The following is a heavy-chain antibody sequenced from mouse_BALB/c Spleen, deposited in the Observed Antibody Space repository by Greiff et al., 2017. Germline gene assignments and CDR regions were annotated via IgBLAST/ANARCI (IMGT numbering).Heavy chain of an antibody. V-gene: IGHV1-4*02. Sequence: QVQLQQSAAELARPGASVKMSCKASGYTFTSYTMHWVKQRPEQGLEWIGYINPSSGYTEYNQKFKDKTTLTADKSSSTAYMQLSSLTSEDSAVYYCAREGDFDSRFAYWGQGTLVTVSA. D-gene: IGHD3-3*01. CDR1: GYTFTSYT. CDR3: AREGDFDSRFAY. J-gene: IGHJ3*01. CDR2: INPSSGYT.